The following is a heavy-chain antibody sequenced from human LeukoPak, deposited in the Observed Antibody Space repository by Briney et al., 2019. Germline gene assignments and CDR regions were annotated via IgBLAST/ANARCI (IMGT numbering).Heavy chain of an antibody. V-gene: IGHV4-34*01. J-gene: IGHJ4*02. CDR2: INHSGST. D-gene: IGHD6-19*01. CDR3: ARAGKQWLPFDY. Sequence: SETLSLTCAVYGGSFSGYYWSWIRQPPGKGLEWIGEINHSGSTNYNPSLKSRVTISVDTSKNQFSLKLCSVTAADTAVYYCARAGKQWLPFDYWGQGTLVTVSS. CDR1: GGSFSGYY.